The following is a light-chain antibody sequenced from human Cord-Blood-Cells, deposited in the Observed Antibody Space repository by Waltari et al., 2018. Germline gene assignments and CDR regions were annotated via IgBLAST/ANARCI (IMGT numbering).Light chain of an antibody. J-gene: IGKJ2*01. V-gene: IGKV1-13*02. CDR1: PGISCA. CDR3: QQFNSYPHT. Sequence: AIQLTQSPSSLSASVGDSVTITCRASPGISCAFAWYQQKPGKAPKLLFDDAARLESGVPSRFSGSGSGTDFTLTISSLQPEDFATYYCQQFNSYPHTFGQGTKLEIK. CDR2: DAA.